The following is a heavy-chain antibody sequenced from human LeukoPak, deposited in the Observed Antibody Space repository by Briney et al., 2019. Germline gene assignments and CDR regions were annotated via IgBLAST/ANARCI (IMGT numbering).Heavy chain of an antibody. Sequence: SETLSLTCTVSGGSISSYYWSWIRQPAGKGLEWIGRIYTSGSTNYNPSLKSRVTMSVDTSKNQFSLKLSSVTAAGTAVYYCARDIVVVPAASRKQAPYNWFDPWGQGTLVTVSS. CDR1: GGSISSYY. D-gene: IGHD2-2*01. CDR2: IYTSGST. J-gene: IGHJ5*02. CDR3: ARDIVVVPAASRKQAPYNWFDP. V-gene: IGHV4-4*07.